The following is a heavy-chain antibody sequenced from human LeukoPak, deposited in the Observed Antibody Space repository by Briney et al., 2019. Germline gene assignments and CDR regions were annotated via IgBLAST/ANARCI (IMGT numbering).Heavy chain of an antibody. V-gene: IGHV5-51*01. D-gene: IGHD3-9*01. J-gene: IGHJ3*01. CDR1: GYIFDNYW. Sequence: GESLKISCKGSGYIFDNYWIGWVRQMPGKGLEWVAIIFPRDSDIRYSPSFQGQVTVSVDKSNNTAYLQWGSLKASDTAMYFCARGHYDVLTGYSDAFDLWGQGTMVTVSS. CDR2: IFPRDSDI. CDR3: ARGHYDVLTGYSDAFDL.